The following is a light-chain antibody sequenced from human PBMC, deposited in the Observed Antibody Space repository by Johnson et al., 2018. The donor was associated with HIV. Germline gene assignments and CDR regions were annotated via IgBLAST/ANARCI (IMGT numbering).Light chain of an antibody. V-gene: IGLV1-51*01. Sequence: QSVLTQPPSVSAAPGQRVTISCSGSNSNIGNNYVSWYQQLPGTAPKLLIYDNNKRPSGIPDRFSGSKSGTSATLGITGLQTGDEADYYCGTWDSRLDADVFGTASTDAVL. CDR3: GTWDSRLDADV. J-gene: IGLJ1*01. CDR1: NSNIGNNY. CDR2: DNN.